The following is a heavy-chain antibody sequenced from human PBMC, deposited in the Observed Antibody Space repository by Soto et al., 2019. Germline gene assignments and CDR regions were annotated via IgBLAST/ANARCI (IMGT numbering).Heavy chain of an antibody. CDR2: INPADSDT. J-gene: IGHJ4*02. CDR1: GYSFTNYW. V-gene: IGHV5-51*01. D-gene: IGHD3-9*01. CDR3: VRPDSTGYYSH. Sequence: GESLKISCKGSGYSFTNYWMGWVRQMPGKGLEWMGIINPADSDTRYSPSFQGQVTVSVDKSISTAYLQRGSLKASDTAMYYCVRPDSTGYYSHWGQGTPVTVYS.